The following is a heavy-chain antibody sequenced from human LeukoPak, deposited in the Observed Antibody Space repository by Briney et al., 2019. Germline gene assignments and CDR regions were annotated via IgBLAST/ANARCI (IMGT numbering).Heavy chain of an antibody. CDR3: ARDSVRHYGSGSYYSPQAFDI. J-gene: IGHJ3*02. CDR2: ISAYNGNT. Sequence: ASVKVSCKASAYTFSNYGFNWVRQAPGQGLEWMGWISAYNGNTKYAQRLQGRFTVSTDTSTSTAYMELRSLTSDDTAVYYCARDSVRHYGSGSYYSPQAFDIWGQGTMVTVSS. V-gene: IGHV1-18*01. D-gene: IGHD3-10*01. CDR1: AYTFSNYG.